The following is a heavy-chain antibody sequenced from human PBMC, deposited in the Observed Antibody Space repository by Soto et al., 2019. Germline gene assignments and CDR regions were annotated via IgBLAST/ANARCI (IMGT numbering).Heavy chain of an antibody. CDR1: GFTFGSSG. Sequence: PGGSLRLSCTASGFTFGSSGMHWVRQAPGKGLEWVAVIWRDGSNENYGDSVKGRFTISRDNTKNMLYLQMNNLRVEDTAVYHCAKNQGVELVPLATVDWFDPWGQGSVVTVSS. V-gene: IGHV3-33*06. D-gene: IGHD1-26*01. CDR3: AKNQGVELVPLATVDWFDP. J-gene: IGHJ5*02. CDR2: IWRDGSNE.